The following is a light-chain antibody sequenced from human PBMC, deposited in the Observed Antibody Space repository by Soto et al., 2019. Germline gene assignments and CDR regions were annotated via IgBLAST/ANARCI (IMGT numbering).Light chain of an antibody. Sequence: ETVLTQSPGTLSLSPGERATLSCRASQSVSSNYLAWYQQKPGQAPRLLIYGASSRATGIPDRFSGSGSGTDFTLTISRLEPEDFAVYYCQQYGRSPPSWTCGQGPKVEI. CDR2: GAS. CDR1: QSVSSNY. J-gene: IGKJ1*01. CDR3: QQYGRSPPSWT. V-gene: IGKV3-20*01.